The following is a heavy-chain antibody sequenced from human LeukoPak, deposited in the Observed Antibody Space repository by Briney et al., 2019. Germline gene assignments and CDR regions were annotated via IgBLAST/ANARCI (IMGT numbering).Heavy chain of an antibody. V-gene: IGHV1-69*13. CDR3: ARDGVADVDTAMVTRASDI. CDR2: IIPIFGTA. J-gene: IGHJ3*02. Sequence: ASVKVSCKASGGTFSSYAISWVRQAPGQGLEWMGGIIPIFGTANYAQKFQGRVTITADESTSTAYMELSSLRSEDTAVYYCARDGVADVDTAMVTRASDIWGQGTMVTVSS. CDR1: GGTFSSYA. D-gene: IGHD5-18*01.